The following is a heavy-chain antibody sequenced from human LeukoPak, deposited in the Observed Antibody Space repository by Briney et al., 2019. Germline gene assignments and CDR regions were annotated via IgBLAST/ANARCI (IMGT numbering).Heavy chain of an antibody. D-gene: IGHD3-3*01. CDR3: ARARLRFLEWLSPFDY. J-gene: IGHJ4*02. V-gene: IGHV4-34*01. CDR2: INHSGST. CDR1: GGSFSGYY. Sequence: SETLSLTCAVYGGSFSGYYWSWIRQPPGKGLEWIGEINHSGSTNYNPSLKSRVTISVDTSKNQFSLKLSSVTAADTAVYYCARARLRFLEWLSPFDYRGQGTLVTVSS.